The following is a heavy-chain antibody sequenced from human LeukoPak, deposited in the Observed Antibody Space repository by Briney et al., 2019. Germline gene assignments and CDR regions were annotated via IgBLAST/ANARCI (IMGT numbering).Heavy chain of an antibody. CDR1: GFTFSSYG. V-gene: IGHV3-30*18. Sequence: GRSLRLSCAASGFTFSSYGMHWVRQAPGKGLEWVAVISYDGSNKYYADSVKGRFTISRDNSKNTLYLQMNSLRAEDTAVYYCAKDEVRSEWLRSGPDHWGQGTLVTVSS. CDR3: AKDEVRSEWLRSGPDH. J-gene: IGHJ4*02. D-gene: IGHD5-12*01. CDR2: ISYDGSNK.